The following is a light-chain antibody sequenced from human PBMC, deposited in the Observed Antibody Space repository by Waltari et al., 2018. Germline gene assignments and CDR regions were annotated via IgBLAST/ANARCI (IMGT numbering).Light chain of an antibody. CDR2: GAS. CDR1: QSVSSNF. Sequence: IVLTQSPGTLSLSPGETAALSCRASQSVSSNFLAWDQQKPGQAPRLPIFGASNRATGIPDRFSGSGSETDFTLTVSRLEPEDFAVYYCQQYGSSPQAFGQGTKVEI. CDR3: QQYGSSPQA. V-gene: IGKV3-20*01. J-gene: IGKJ1*01.